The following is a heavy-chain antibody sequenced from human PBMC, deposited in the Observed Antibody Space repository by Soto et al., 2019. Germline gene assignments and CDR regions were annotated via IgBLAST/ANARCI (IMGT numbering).Heavy chain of an antibody. CDR1: GDSINSGTYS. CDR2: IYYSGNT. CDR3: ARHRPRYDGPKKGFAF. J-gene: IGHJ4*01. D-gene: IGHD3-3*01. Sequence: PSGTLSLTCTVPGDSINSGTYSWGWIRQPPGKGLEDIGTIYYSGNTYYNSSLKSRVTISLDTSKNQFSLKLTSVTAADTAVYYCARHRPRYDGPKKGFAFWGQGTLVPVSS. V-gene: IGHV4-39*01.